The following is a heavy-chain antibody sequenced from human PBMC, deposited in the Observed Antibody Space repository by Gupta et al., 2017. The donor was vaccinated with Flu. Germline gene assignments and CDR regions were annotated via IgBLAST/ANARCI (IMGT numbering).Heavy chain of an antibody. CDR2: ISYDGSNK. V-gene: IGHV3-30-3*01. Sequence: MHWVRQAPGKGLEWVAVISYDGSNKYYADSVKGRFTISRDNSKNTLYLQMNSLRAEDTAVYYCARDRRGLDYWGQGTLVTVSS. J-gene: IGHJ4*02. CDR3: ARDRRGLDY.